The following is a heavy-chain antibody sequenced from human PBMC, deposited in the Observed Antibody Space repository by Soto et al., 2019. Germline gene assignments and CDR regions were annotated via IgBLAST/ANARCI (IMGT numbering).Heavy chain of an antibody. CDR1: GFTFSSYA. Sequence: GGSLRLSCAAYGFTFSSYAMHWVRQAPGKGLEWVAVISYDGSNKYYADSVKGRFTISRDNSKNTLYLQMNSLRAEDMAVYYCAREKGYSSSFDYWGQGTLVTVTS. CDR3: AREKGYSSSFDY. D-gene: IGHD6-6*01. J-gene: IGHJ4*02. V-gene: IGHV3-30*04. CDR2: ISYDGSNK.